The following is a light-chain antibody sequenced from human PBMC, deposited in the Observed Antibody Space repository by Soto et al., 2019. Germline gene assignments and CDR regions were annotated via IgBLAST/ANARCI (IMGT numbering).Light chain of an antibody. CDR3: SSYTSSSPDV. J-gene: IGLJ1*01. Sequence: QSVLTQPASVSGSPGQSITISCTGTSSDVGGYNYVSWYQQHPGKAPKLMIYEVSNRPSGVSNRFSGTKSGNTASLTISGLQAEDEAAYYCSSYTSSSPDVVGTGTKVTVL. CDR1: SSDVGGYNY. CDR2: EVS. V-gene: IGLV2-14*01.